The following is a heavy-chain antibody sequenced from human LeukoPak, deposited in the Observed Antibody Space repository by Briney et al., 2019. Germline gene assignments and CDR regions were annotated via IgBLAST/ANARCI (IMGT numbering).Heavy chain of an antibody. J-gene: IGHJ4*02. Sequence: SETLSLTCTVSGGSISSSSYYWGWIRQPPGKGLEWIGSIYYSGSTYYNPSLKSRVTISVDTSKNQFSLKLSSVTAADTAVYYCARDGEGILTGYYKDWGQGTLVTVSS. CDR2: IYYSGST. CDR1: GGSISSSSYY. D-gene: IGHD3-9*01. CDR3: ARDGEGILTGYYKD. V-gene: IGHV4-39*07.